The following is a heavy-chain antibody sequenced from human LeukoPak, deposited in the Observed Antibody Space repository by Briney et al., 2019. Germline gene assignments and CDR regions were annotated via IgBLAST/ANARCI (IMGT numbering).Heavy chain of an antibody. CDR3: AGGGGRATEIDY. Sequence: GGSLRLSCATSGVTFSGCAMHWVRQAPGKGLEWVAVVTYVGIIKYYADSLKGRFTISRDNSKNTLYLQMNSLRAEDTVLYYCAGGGGRATEIDYWGQGTLVTVSS. CDR1: GVTFSGCA. V-gene: IGHV3-30*04. D-gene: IGHD1-26*01. CDR2: VTYVGIIK. J-gene: IGHJ4*02.